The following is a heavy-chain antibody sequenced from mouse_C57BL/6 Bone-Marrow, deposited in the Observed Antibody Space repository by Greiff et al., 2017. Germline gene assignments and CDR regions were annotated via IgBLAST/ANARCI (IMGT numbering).Heavy chain of an antibody. CDR1: GYTFTDYY. CDR2: IYPGSGNT. Sequence: VQLVESGAELVRPGASVKLSCKASGYTFTDYYINWVKQRPGQGLEWIGRIYPGSGNTNYNEKFKGKATLTADKSSSTAYMQLSSLTSEDSAVDFCARDLEAYCARDYWGQGTSVTVSS. CDR3: ARDLEAYCARDY. J-gene: IGHJ4*01. V-gene: IGHV1-76*01.